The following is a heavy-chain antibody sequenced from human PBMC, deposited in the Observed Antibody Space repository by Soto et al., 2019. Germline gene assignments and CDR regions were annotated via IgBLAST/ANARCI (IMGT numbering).Heavy chain of an antibody. J-gene: IGHJ4*02. CDR2: IIPIFGTA. CDR1: GGTFSSYA. D-gene: IGHD1-7*01. Sequence: SVKVSCKASGGTFSSYAISWVRQAPGQGLEWMGGIIPIFGTANYAQKFQGRVTITADESTSTAYMELSSLRSEDTAVYYCARGRLELLAPQVVVDDYWGQGTLVTVSS. V-gene: IGHV1-69*13. CDR3: ARGRLELLAPQVVVDDY.